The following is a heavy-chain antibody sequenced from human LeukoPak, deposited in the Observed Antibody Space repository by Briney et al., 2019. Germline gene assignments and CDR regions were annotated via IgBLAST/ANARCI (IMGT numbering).Heavy chain of an antibody. J-gene: IGHJ3*02. CDR3: ATYFTARRDAFDI. D-gene: IGHD2/OR15-2a*01. CDR2: IYTSGST. CDR1: GGSISSGSYY. V-gene: IGHV4-61*02. Sequence: SETLSLTCTVSGGSISSGSYYWSWIRQPAGKGLEWIGRIYTSGSTNYNPSLKSRVTISVDTSKNQFSLKLSSVTAADTAVYYCATYFTARRDAFDIWGQGTMVTVSS.